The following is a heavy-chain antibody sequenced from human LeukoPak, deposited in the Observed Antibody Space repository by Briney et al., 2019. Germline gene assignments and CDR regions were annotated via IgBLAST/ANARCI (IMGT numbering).Heavy chain of an antibody. J-gene: IGHJ6*03. D-gene: IGHD5-18*01. CDR2: VTAFNENT. CDR3: ARNTYGYKFSMDV. CDR1: GFALTTYN. V-gene: IGHV1-18*01. Sequence: ASVKVSCKASGFALTTYNIVWLRQAPGQGLEWVGWVTAFNENTDYSRKVQVRVTMTRDTSTSTAYMELRSLRSDDTAVYYCARNTYGYKFSMDVWGKGTTVTISS.